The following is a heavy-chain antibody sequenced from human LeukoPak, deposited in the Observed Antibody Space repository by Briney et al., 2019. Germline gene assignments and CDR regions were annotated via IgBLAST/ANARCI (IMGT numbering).Heavy chain of an antibody. V-gene: IGHV3-7*03. CDR1: GFTLSTYW. Sequence: SGGSLRLSCAASGFTLSTYWMSWVRQAPGKGLEWVAKIKPDGSERYYVDSVKGRFTISRDNAKNSLYVQMNNLSAEDTAVYYCAKDQMAQGDHFDYWGQGTLVTVSS. J-gene: IGHJ4*02. CDR2: IKPDGSER. D-gene: IGHD5-24*01. CDR3: AKDQMAQGDHFDY.